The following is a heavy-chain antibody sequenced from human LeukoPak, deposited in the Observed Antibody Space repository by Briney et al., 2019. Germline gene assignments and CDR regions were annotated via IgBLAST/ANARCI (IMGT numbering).Heavy chain of an antibody. J-gene: IGHJ5*02. CDR3: ARDLLYYYDSSGQNWFDP. CDR1: GGSISSYY. Sequence: SETLSLTCTVSGGSISSYYWSWIRQPAGKGQGWIGRIYTSGSTNYNPSLKSRVTMSVDTSKNQFSLKLSSVTAADTAVYYCARDLLYYYDSSGQNWFDPWGQGTLVTVSP. V-gene: IGHV4-4*07. D-gene: IGHD3-22*01. CDR2: IYTSGST.